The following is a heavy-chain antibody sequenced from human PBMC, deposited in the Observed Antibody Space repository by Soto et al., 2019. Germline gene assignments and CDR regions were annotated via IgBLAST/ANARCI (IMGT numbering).Heavy chain of an antibody. D-gene: IGHD6-6*01. CDR1: GFTFSSYS. J-gene: IGHJ6*03. CDR2: ISSSSSTI. V-gene: IGHV3-48*01. Sequence: EAQLVESGGGLVQPGGSLRLSCAASGFTFSSYSMNWVRQAPGKGLEWVSYISSSSSTIYYADSVKGRFTISRDNAKNSLYLQMNSLRAEDTAVYYCARVGYSSSSRDYYYYMDVWGKGTTVTVSS. CDR3: ARVGYSSSSRDYYYYMDV.